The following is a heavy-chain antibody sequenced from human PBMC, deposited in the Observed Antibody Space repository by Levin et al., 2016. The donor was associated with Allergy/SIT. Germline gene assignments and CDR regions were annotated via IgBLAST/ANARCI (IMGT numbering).Heavy chain of an antibody. CDR1: GFTFSDYY. CDR2: ISSSSSYT. J-gene: IGHJ6*02. Sequence: GGSLRLSCAASGFTFSDYYMSWIRQAPGKGLEWVSYISSSSSYTNYADSVKGRFTISRDNAKNSLYLQMNSLRAEDTAVYYCARDWVVPAAIIGYYYYYGMDVWGQGTTVTVSS. CDR3: ARDWVVPAAIIGYYYYYGMDV. V-gene: IGHV3-11*06. D-gene: IGHD2-2*01.